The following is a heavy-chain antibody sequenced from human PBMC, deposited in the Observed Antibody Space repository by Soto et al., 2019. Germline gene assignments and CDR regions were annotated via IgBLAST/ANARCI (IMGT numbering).Heavy chain of an antibody. CDR1: GFTLSAYD. CDR2: LGAADDP. Sequence: EVQVVESGGGVVEPGGSLRLSCAASGFTLSAYDMHWVRQAEGKGLEWVSALGAADDPYYLVSVKGQFTISRENAKNSLYLQMNNLRAGDTAVYYCARAYSGRLPRRADYYYAMDVWGQGTTVTVSS. D-gene: IGHD2-15*01. CDR3: ARAYSGRLPRRADYYYAMDV. J-gene: IGHJ6*02. V-gene: IGHV3-13*05.